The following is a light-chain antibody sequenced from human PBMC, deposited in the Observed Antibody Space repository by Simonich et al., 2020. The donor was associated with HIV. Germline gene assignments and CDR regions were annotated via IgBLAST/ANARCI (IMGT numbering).Light chain of an antibody. Sequence: AIQLTQSPSSLSASVGDRVTITCRASQGISIALAWYQQKPGKAPKLLIYDASSLESGVPSRFSGSGSGTDFTLTISSLQPEDFATYYCQQYNSYCTFGQGTKVEIK. J-gene: IGKJ1*01. V-gene: IGKV1-13*02. CDR1: QGISIA. CDR3: QQYNSYCT. CDR2: DAS.